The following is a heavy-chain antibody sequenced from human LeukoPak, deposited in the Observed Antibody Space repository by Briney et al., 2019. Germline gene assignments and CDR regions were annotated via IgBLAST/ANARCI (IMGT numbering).Heavy chain of an antibody. J-gene: IGHJ4*02. Sequence: PGGSLRLSCAASGFTFSSYEMNWVRQAPGKGLEWVSYISSSSSTIYYADSVKGRFTISRDNAKNSLYLQMNSLRAEDTAVYYCARDGGSHYFDYWGQGTLVTVSS. CDR1: GFTFSSYE. CDR3: ARDGGSHYFDY. V-gene: IGHV3-48*03. CDR2: ISSSSSTI. D-gene: IGHD1-26*01.